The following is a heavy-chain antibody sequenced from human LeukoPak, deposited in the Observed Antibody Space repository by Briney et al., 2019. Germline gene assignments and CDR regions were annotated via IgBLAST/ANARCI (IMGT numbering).Heavy chain of an antibody. J-gene: IGHJ4*02. CDR2: ISSSGGTI. D-gene: IGHD6-13*01. CDR3: ARSGQHLFDF. CDR1: GFTFSSSE. V-gene: IGHV3-48*03. Sequence: GGSLRLSCAASGFTFSSSEMNWVRQAPGKGLEWVSYISSSGGTISYADSVKGRFTISRDNAKNSLYLQMNGLRAEDTAVYYCARSGQHLFDFWGQGTLVTVSS.